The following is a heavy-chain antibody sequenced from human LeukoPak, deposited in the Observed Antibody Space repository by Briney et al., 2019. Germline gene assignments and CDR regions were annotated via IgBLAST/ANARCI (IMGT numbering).Heavy chain of an antibody. Sequence: SETLSLTCTVSGGSISSSSYYWGWIRQPPGKGLEWIGSIYYSGSTYYNPSLKSRVTISVDTSKNQFSLKLSSVTAADTAVYYCARHEGDYVWGSYRPDAFDIWGQGTRVTVSS. J-gene: IGHJ3*02. CDR1: GGSISSSSYY. D-gene: IGHD3-16*02. CDR2: IYYSGST. V-gene: IGHV4-39*01. CDR3: ARHEGDYVWGSYRPDAFDI.